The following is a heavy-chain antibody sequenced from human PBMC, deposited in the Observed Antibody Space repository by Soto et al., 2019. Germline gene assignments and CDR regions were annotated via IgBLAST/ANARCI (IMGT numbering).Heavy chain of an antibody. D-gene: IGHD6-6*01. J-gene: IGHJ2*01. Sequence: EVQLLESGGGLVQPGGSLRLSCAASGFTFSSYAMSWVRQAPGKGLEWVSAISGSGGSTYYADSVKGRFTISRDNSKNTLYLQMNSLRSEDTAVYYCAKDESESSSAPYWYFDLWGGGTLFTVSS. CDR2: ISGSGGST. CDR1: GFTFSSYA. CDR3: AKDESESSSAPYWYFDL. V-gene: IGHV3-23*01.